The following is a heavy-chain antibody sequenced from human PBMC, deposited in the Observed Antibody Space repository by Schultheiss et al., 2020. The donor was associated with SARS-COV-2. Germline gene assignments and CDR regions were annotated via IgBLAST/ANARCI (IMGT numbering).Heavy chain of an antibody. CDR3: TRRVAYCGGDCYVT. V-gene: IGHV4-59*12. CDR1: GGSFSGYY. Sequence: SETLSLTCAVYGGSFSGYYWSWIRQPPGKGLEWIGYIYNSGSTNYNPSLKSRVTISVDTSKNQFSLKLSSVTAADTAVYYCTRRVAYCGGDCYVTWGQGTLVTVSS. D-gene: IGHD2-21*01. J-gene: IGHJ5*02. CDR2: IYNSGST.